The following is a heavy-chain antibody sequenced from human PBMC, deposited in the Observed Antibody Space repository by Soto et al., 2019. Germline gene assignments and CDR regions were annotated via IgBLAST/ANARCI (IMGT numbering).Heavy chain of an antibody. D-gene: IGHD6-6*01. CDR2: IYPGDSDT. CDR1: GYSFTSYW. V-gene: IGHV5-51*01. J-gene: IGHJ6*02. CDR3: ARRSEQLVVKGGSDSYYYYGFDV. Sequence: PGGSLKISCKGSGYSFTSYWIGWVRQMPGKGLEWMGIIYPGDSDTRYSPSFQGQVTISADKSISTAYLQWSSLKASNTAMYYCARRSEQLVVKGGSDSYYYYGFDVWGQGTTVTVSS.